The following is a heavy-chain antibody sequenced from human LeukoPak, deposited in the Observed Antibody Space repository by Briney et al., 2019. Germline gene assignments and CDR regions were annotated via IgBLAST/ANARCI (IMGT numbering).Heavy chain of an antibody. Sequence: GGSLRLSCAASGFTFSDYYMSWIRQAPGKGLEWVSYISSSGSTIYYADSVKGRFTISRDNAKNSLYLQMNSLRAEDTAVYYCARPRYCSSTSCYDDAFDVWGQGTRATVSS. CDR1: GFTFSDYY. CDR2: ISSSGSTI. D-gene: IGHD2-2*01. CDR3: ARPRYCSSTSCYDDAFDV. J-gene: IGHJ3*01. V-gene: IGHV3-11*04.